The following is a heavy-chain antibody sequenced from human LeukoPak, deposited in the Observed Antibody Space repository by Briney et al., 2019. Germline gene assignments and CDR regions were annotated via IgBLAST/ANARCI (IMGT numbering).Heavy chain of an antibody. CDR3: ARDPLRYLRVGHY. CDR1: GFTFSNSA. D-gene: IGHD3-9*01. J-gene: IGHJ4*02. Sequence: PGGSLRLSCAASGFTFSNSAVNWVRQVPGKGLEWVSSIDYDSSHIYYAASVRGRFTISRDNARNSVYLQMNSLRVEDTAVYYCARDPLRYLRVGHYWGQGTLVAVSS. CDR2: IDYDSSHI. V-gene: IGHV3-21*01.